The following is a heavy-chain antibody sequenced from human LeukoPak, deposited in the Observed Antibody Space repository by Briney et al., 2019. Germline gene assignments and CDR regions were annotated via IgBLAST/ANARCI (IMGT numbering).Heavy chain of an antibody. D-gene: IGHD3-10*01. CDR1: GYTFTGYY. Sequence: ASVKVSCKASGYTFTGYYMHWVRQAPGQGLEWMGWINPNTGGTNYAQKFQGRVTMTRDTSISTAYMELSRLRSDDTAVYYYARAIIMVRGVDYWGQGTLVTVSS. CDR2: INPNTGGT. V-gene: IGHV1-2*02. J-gene: IGHJ4*02. CDR3: ARAIIMVRGVDY.